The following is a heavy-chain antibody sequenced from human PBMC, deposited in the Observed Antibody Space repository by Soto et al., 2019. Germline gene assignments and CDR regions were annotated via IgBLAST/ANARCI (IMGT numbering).Heavy chain of an antibody. CDR3: AKDNSAAYYYDSSGYLDY. CDR1: GFTFSSLG. CDR2: ISYDGSNK. D-gene: IGHD3-22*01. Sequence: GGSLRLSCAASGFTFSSLGMNWVRQGPGKGLEWVAVISYDGSNKYYADSVKGRFTISRDNSKNTLYLQMNSLRVEDTAVYYCAKDNSAAYYYDSSGYLDYWGQGTPVTVSS. V-gene: IGHV3-30*18. J-gene: IGHJ4*02.